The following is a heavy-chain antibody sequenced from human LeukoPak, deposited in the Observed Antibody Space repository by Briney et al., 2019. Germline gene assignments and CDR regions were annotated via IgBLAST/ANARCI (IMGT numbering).Heavy chain of an antibody. J-gene: IGHJ4*02. V-gene: IGHV1-2*02. D-gene: IGHD5-12*01. CDR1: GYTFTSYG. Sequence: ASVKVSCKASGYTFTSYGISWVRQAPGQGLEWMGWINPNSGGTNYAQKFQGRVTMTRDTSISTAYMELSRLRSDDTAVYYCARDLDSSGYEGYFDYWGQGTLVTVSS. CDR2: INPNSGGT. CDR3: ARDLDSSGYEGYFDY.